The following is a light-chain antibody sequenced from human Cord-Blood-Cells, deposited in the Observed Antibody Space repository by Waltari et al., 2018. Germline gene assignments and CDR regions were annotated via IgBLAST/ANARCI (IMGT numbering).Light chain of an antibody. J-gene: IGLJ3*02. CDR3: QSYDSSLSGWV. V-gene: IGLV1-40*01. CDR2: GNS. Sequence: QSVLTQPPSVSGAPGPRVTISCTGSSSTIGAGYDVHPYQQLPGTAPKLLIYGNSNRPSGVPDRFSGSKSGTSASLAITGLQAEDEADYYCQSYDSSLSGWVFGGGTKLTVL. CDR1: SSTIGAGYD.